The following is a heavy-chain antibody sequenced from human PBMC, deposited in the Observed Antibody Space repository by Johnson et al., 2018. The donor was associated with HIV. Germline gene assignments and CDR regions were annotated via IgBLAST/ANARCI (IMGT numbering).Heavy chain of an antibody. Sequence: VQLVESGGGLVQPGGSLRLSCAASGFTFSSYAMSWVRQAPGKGLEWVSGINWNGGRTGYADSVKVRFTISRDNAKNSLYLQMYSLRAEDTALYYCARGGLGDQNIHDPCEIWGQGTMVTVSS. J-gene: IGHJ3*02. CDR1: GFTFSSYA. D-gene: IGHD2-21*02. CDR2: INWNGGRT. V-gene: IGHV3-20*04. CDR3: ARGGLGDQNIHDPCEI.